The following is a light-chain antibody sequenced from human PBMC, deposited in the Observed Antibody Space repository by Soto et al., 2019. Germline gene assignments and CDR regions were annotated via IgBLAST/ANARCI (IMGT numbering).Light chain of an antibody. CDR3: SSYSSSTTLV. Sequence: QSVLTQPASVSGSPGQSITISCTGTNSDVGGYKCVSWYQQHPGKAPKLVIYEVNNRPSGVSNRFSGSKSGNTASLTISGLQVEDEADYYCSSYSSSTTLVFGGGTKVTVL. J-gene: IGLJ3*02. CDR2: EVN. CDR1: NSDVGGYKC. V-gene: IGLV2-14*01.